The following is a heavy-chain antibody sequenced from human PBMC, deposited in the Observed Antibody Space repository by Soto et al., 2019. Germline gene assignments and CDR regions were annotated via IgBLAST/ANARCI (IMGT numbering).Heavy chain of an antibody. CDR1: GGSISSYY. J-gene: IGHJ6*02. Sequence: PSETLSLTRTFSGGSISSYYWSWIRQPPGKGLEWIGYIYYSGNTNYNPSLKSRAAISVDTSKNQFTLQLSSVTAADTAVYYCARDLWYSSGWRNYYYYGVAVWGQGTTVTVSS. CDR3: ARDLWYSSGWRNYYYYGVAV. V-gene: IGHV4-59*01. D-gene: IGHD6-19*01. CDR2: IYYSGNT.